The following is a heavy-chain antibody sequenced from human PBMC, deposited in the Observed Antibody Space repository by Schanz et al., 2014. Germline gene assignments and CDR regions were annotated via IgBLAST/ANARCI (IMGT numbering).Heavy chain of an antibody. CDR1: GYTFTSNA. D-gene: IGHD3-3*01. CDR2: IIPILGIG. J-gene: IGHJ3*01. Sequence: QVHLVQSGSELKKPGASVKVSCKASGYTFTSNALNWVRQAPGQGPEWMGRIIPILGIGNDAQKFQGRVTITADKSTSTAYMEVNSLTSDDTAVFYCARTASHDVWRGYIPHYAFDLWGQGTVVIVSS. V-gene: IGHV1-69*09. CDR3: ARTASHDVWRGYIPHYAFDL.